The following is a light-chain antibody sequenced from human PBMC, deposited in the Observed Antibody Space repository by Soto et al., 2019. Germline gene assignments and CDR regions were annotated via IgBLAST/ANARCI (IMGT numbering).Light chain of an antibody. Sequence: QSALTQPASVSGSPGQSITISCTGTSSDVGGHNYVSWYQQHPGKAPKLMIYDVSLRPSGVSSRFSGSKSGNTASLTISGLQAEDEGDYYCSSYTSTSTLYVFGTGTKLTVL. V-gene: IGLV2-14*01. J-gene: IGLJ1*01. CDR2: DVS. CDR1: SSDVGGHNY. CDR3: SSYTSTSTLYV.